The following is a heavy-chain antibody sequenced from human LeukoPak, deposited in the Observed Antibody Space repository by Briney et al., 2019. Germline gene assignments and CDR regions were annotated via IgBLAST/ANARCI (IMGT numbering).Heavy chain of an antibody. CDR2: ISYDGSNK. V-gene: IGHV3-30*04. CDR3: AGDRECTNGVCYYYNWFDP. D-gene: IGHD2-8*01. Sequence: GGSLRLSCAASGFTFSSYAMSWVRQAPGKGLEWVAVISYDGSNKYYADSVKGRFTISRDNSKNTLYLQMNSLRAEDTAVYYCAGDRECTNGVCYYYNWFDPWGQGTLVTVSS. CDR1: GFTFSSYA. J-gene: IGHJ5*02.